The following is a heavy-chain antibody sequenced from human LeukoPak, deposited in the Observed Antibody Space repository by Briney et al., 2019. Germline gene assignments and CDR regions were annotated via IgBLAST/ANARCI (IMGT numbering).Heavy chain of an antibody. CDR3: ASRPHEYSSGWYGVDY. D-gene: IGHD6-19*01. V-gene: IGHV1-69*01. Sequence: SVKVSXKASGGTFSSYAISWVRQAPGQGLEWMGGIIPIFGTANYAQKFQGRVTITADESTSTAYMELSSLRSEDTAVYYCASRPHEYSSGWYGVDYWGQGTLVTVSS. J-gene: IGHJ4*02. CDR2: IIPIFGTA. CDR1: GGTFSSYA.